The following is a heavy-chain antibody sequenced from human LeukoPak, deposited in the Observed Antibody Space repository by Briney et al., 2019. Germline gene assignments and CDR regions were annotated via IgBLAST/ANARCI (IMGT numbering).Heavy chain of an antibody. J-gene: IGHJ4*02. D-gene: IGHD6-6*01. CDR3: ARYSSSSLPFDY. CDR2: IYHSGST. Sequence: SETLSLTCTVSGYSISSGYYWGWIRQPPGKGLEWIGSIYHSGSTYYNPSLKSRVTISVDTSKSQFSLKLSSATAADTAVYYCARYSSSSLPFDYWGQGTLVTVSS. CDR1: GYSISSGYY. V-gene: IGHV4-38-2*02.